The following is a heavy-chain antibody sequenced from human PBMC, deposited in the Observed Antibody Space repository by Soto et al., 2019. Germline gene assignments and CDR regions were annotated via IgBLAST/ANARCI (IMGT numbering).Heavy chain of an antibody. J-gene: IGHJ6*02. V-gene: IGHV1-24*01. CDR1: GYTLTELS. CDR3: ATSTTVSYYYNRMDV. Sequence: GSVKYSCSVSGYTLTELSMHWVRQAPGKGLEWMGGFDPEDGETIYAQQFQGRVTMTEDTSTDTAYMDMSSLRSEDTAVYYCATSTTVSYYYNRMDVWGQGSTVTVSS. D-gene: IGHD4-17*01. CDR2: FDPEDGET.